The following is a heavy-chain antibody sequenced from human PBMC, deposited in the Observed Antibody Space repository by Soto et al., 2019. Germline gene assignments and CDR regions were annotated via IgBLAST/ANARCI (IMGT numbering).Heavy chain of an antibody. CDR2: IYYSGST. D-gene: IGHD2-21*02. J-gene: IGHJ4*02. CDR1: GGSISSYY. Sequence: PSETLSLTCTASGGSISSYYWSWIRQPPGKGLEWIGYIYYSGSTNYNPSLKSRVTISVDTSKDQFSLKLKSVTAADTALYFCARQRTSVVTQAYFDVWGPGSLVTVSS. V-gene: IGHV4-59*08. CDR3: ARQRTSVVTQAYFDV.